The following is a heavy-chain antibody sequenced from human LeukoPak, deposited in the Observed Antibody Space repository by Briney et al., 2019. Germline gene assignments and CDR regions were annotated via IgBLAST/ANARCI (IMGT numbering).Heavy chain of an antibody. CDR3: ARPNYYDSSGYLPFDY. J-gene: IGHJ4*02. V-gene: IGHV1-69*04. D-gene: IGHD3-22*01. CDR2: IIPILDIA. Sequence: GSSVKVSCKASGGTFSSYAISWVRQAPGQGLEWMGRIIPILDIANYAQKFQGRVTITADKSTSTAYMELSSLRSEDTAVYYCARPNYYDSSGYLPFDYWGQGTLVTVSS. CDR1: GGTFSSYA.